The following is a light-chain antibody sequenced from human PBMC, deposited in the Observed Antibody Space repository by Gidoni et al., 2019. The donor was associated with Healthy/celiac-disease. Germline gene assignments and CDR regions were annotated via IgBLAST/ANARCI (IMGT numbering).Light chain of an antibody. CDR2: AAA. J-gene: IGKJ2*01. V-gene: IGKV1-39*01. CDR3: QQSDSTPYT. CDR1: QSISSY. Sequence: DIQMTQSPSSLSASVGDRVTITCRASQSISSYLNWYQQKPGKAPKLLIYAAASLQSGVPSRFSGRGSGTDFTLTISSRQPEEFATYYCQQSDSTPYTFGQXTKLEIK.